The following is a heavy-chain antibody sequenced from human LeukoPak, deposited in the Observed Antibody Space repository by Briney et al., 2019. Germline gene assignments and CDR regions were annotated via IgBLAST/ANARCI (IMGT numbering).Heavy chain of an antibody. D-gene: IGHD2-2*01. CDR1: GGSVTNYS. Sequence: SETLSLICTVSGGSVTNYSWRWIRQPPGKGLEWVGYVYYSGSTNYNPSLKSRVTISVDTSKNQFSLNLTSVTAGDTAVYYCARVGCSSANCPRRNAFDIWGQGTMVTVSS. CDR2: VYYSGST. V-gene: IGHV4-59*02. J-gene: IGHJ3*02. CDR3: ARVGCSSANCPRRNAFDI.